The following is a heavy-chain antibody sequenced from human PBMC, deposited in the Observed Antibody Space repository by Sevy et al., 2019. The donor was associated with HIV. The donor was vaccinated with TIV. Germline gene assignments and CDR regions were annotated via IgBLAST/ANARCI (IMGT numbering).Heavy chain of an antibody. CDR2: IYNGGTT. CDR3: VRLPQWLGPSFDS. CDR1: GGTMRSSHY. V-gene: IGHV4-39*01. J-gene: IGHJ4*02. Sequence: SETLSLTCSVSGGTMRSSHYWGWIHQPPGKGLEWIGSIYNGGTTYYNPSLRTRLIISADTSKNQFSLRVNSVTAADTAVYYSVRLPQWLGPSFDSWGRGILVTVSS. D-gene: IGHD6-19*01.